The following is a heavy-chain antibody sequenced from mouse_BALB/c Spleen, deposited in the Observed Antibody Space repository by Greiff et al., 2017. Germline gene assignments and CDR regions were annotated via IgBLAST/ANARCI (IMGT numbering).Heavy chain of an antibody. CDR1: GFTFTDYY. Sequence: EVNLVESGGGLVQPGGSLRLSCATSGFTFTDYYMSWVRQPPGKALEWLGFIRNKANGYTTEYSASVKGRFTISRDNSQSILYLQMNTLRAEDSATYYCARDLAFDYWGQGTTLTVSS. V-gene: IGHV7-3*02. J-gene: IGHJ2*01. CDR2: IRNKANGYTT. CDR3: ARDLAFDY.